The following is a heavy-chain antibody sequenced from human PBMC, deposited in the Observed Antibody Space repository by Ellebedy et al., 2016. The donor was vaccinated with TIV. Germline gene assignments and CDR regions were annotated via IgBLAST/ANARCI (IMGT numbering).Heavy chain of an antibody. V-gene: IGHV1-69*13. J-gene: IGHJ4*02. CDR3: ARDGTTGTAHFDY. D-gene: IGHD1-1*01. CDR1: GGTFSSYA. CDR2: IIPIFGTA. Sequence: AASVKVSCKASGGTFSSYAISWVRQAPGQGLEWMGGIIPIFGTANYAQKFQGRVTITADESTSTAYMELSSLRSEDTAVYYCARDGTTGTAHFDYWGQGTLVTVSS.